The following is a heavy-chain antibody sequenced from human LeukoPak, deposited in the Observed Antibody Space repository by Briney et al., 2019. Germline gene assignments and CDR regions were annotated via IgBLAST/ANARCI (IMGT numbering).Heavy chain of an antibody. J-gene: IGHJ4*02. V-gene: IGHV3-48*03. Sequence: PGGSLRLSCAASGFTFSSYEMNWVRQAPGKGLEWVSYISSSGNSIYYADSVKGRFSISRDNAKNSLYLQMNSLRAEDTAVYYCARETEARYCSSTSCYSWGYFDYWGQGTLVTVSS. CDR1: GFTFSSYE. CDR3: ARETEARYCSSTSCYSWGYFDY. D-gene: IGHD2-2*01. CDR2: ISSSGNSI.